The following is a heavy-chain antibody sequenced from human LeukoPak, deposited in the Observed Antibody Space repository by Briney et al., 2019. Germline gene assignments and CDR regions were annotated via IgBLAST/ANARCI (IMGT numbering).Heavy chain of an antibody. CDR1: GFTFSGSA. CDR2: IRSKANSYAT. V-gene: IGHV3-73*01. Sequence: SGGSLRLSCAASGFTFSGSAMHWVRQASGKWLEWVGRIRSKANSYATAYAASVKGRFTISRDDSKNTAYLQMNSLKTEDTAVYYCTREDYYDSSFAWGQGTLVTVSS. D-gene: IGHD3-22*01. CDR3: TREDYYDSSFA. J-gene: IGHJ4*02.